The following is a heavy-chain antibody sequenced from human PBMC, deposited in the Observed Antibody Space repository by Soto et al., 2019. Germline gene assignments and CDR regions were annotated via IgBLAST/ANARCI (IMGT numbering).Heavy chain of an antibody. CDR2: IYPGDSDT. V-gene: IGHV5-51*01. CDR3: ARTYYYSLGRYYLPDY. D-gene: IGHD3-10*01. Sequence: PGESLKISCKGSGYSFATYWIGWVRQMPGKGLEWMGIIYPGDSDTRYSPSFQGQVTISVDKSISTAYLQWSSLEASDTAMYFCARTYYYSLGRYYLPDYWGQGTMVTVSS. CDR1: GYSFATYW. J-gene: IGHJ4*02.